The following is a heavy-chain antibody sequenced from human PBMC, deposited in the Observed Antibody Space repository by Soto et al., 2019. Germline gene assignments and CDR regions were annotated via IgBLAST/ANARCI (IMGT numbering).Heavy chain of an antibody. CDR3: ATTWDGRWELLQPSFDY. J-gene: IGHJ4*02. CDR1: GGTFSSYT. CDR2: IIPILGIA. D-gene: IGHD1-26*01. Sequence: QVQLVQSGAEVKKPGSSVKVSCKASGGTFSSYTISWVRQAPRQGLEWMGRIIPILGIANYAQKFQGRVTITADKSTSTAYMELSSLRSEDTAVYYCATTWDGRWELLQPSFDYWGQGTLVTVSS. V-gene: IGHV1-69*02.